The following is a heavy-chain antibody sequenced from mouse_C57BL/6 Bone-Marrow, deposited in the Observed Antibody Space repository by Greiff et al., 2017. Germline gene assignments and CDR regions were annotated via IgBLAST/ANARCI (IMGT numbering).Heavy chain of an antibody. V-gene: IGHV1-19*01. D-gene: IGHD2-14*01. Sequence: EVQLLQSGPVLVKPGASVKMSCKASGYTFTDYCMNWVKQRHGKSLEWIGSINPYHGGTSYNQKFKGKATLTVDKSSSTAYMELNSLTSEDSAVYYCARGRRNREAGFAYWGQGTLVTVSA. CDR2: INPYHGGT. J-gene: IGHJ3*01. CDR1: GYTFTDYC. CDR3: ARGRRNREAGFAY.